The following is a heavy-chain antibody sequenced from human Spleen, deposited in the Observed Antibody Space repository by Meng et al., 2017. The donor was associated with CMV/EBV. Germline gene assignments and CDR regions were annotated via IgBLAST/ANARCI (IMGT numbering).Heavy chain of an antibody. Sequence: GGSLRLSCAASEFIVSANIMSWVRQPQGRGLEWVSSISSSSYIYYADSVKGRFTISRDNAKNSLYLQMNSLRAEDTAVYYCARRCYYDSSGCSDAFDIWGQGTMVTVSS. CDR1: EFIVSANI. V-gene: IGHV3-69-1*01. CDR2: ISSSSYI. J-gene: IGHJ3*02. D-gene: IGHD3-22*01. CDR3: ARRCYYDSSGCSDAFDI.